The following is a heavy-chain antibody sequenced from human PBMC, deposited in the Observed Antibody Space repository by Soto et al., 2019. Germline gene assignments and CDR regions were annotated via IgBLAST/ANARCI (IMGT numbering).Heavy chain of an antibody. CDR2: INSDGSST. J-gene: IGHJ4*02. CDR1: GFTFSSYW. V-gene: IGHV3-74*01. Sequence: EVQLVESGGGLVQPGGSLRLSCAASGFTFSSYWMHWVRQAPGKGLVWVSRINSDGSSTSYADSVKGRFTIYRDNAKNTLYLQMNSLRAEDTGVYYCVRTSLVVAAATREDYWGQGTLVTVSS. D-gene: IGHD2-15*01. CDR3: VRTSLVVAAATREDY.